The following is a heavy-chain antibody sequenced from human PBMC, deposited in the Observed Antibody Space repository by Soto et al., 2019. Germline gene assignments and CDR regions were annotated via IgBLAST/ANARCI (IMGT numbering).Heavy chain of an antibody. D-gene: IGHD6-25*01. Sequence: QVQLQESGPGLVKPSETLSLTCTVSGGSISSYYWSWIRQPPEKGLEWIGYIHYSGSTNYNPSLKSRVTISVDTSKNQFSLKLRSVTAADTAVYYCARPHGGSSGWDNWFDPWGQGTLVTVSS. CDR2: IHYSGST. CDR1: GGSISSYY. CDR3: ARPHGGSSGWDNWFDP. V-gene: IGHV4-59*01. J-gene: IGHJ5*02.